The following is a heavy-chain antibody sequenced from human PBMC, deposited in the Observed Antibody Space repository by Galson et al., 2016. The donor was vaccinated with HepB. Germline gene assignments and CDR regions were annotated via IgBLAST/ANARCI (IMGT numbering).Heavy chain of an antibody. Sequence: SLRLSCAASGFSFRSYGMHWVRQASGKGLDWVAVISYDGSYKDYADSVQGRFTISRDNSKNTLDLQMDSLRAEDTAVYYCAKDRLAWRGSSGWTFDYWGQGTLVTVSS. CDR2: ISYDGSYK. CDR1: GFSFRSYG. D-gene: IGHD6-19*01. V-gene: IGHV3-30*18. J-gene: IGHJ4*02. CDR3: AKDRLAWRGSSGWTFDY.